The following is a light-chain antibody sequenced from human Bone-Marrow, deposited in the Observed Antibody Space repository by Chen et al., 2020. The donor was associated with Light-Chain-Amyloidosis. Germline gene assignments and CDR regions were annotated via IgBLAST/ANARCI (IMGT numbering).Light chain of an antibody. Sequence: SYELTQPHSVSVSPGHTARITCSGDDLPTKYAYWYQQKPGPAPVLVINRDTERPSGISERVSGSSSGTTATLTISGVQAEDEDDYHCQSADSSVTYEVIFGGGTKLTVL. CDR1: DLPTKY. J-gene: IGLJ2*01. V-gene: IGLV3-25*03. CDR2: RDT. CDR3: QSADSSVTYEVI.